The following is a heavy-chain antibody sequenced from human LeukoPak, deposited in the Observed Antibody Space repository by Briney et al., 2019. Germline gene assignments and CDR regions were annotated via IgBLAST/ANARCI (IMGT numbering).Heavy chain of an antibody. CDR2: FDPEEAKM. CDR3: TTRSGDFWSGFVN. Sequence: GASVKVSCKVPGNSLSELSIQWVRQAPGKGLECMGGFDPEEAKMVYAQNFQGRVTMTEDTSTQTAYMELSGLTSDDTAVYYCTTRSGDFWSGFVNWGQGTLVTVSS. D-gene: IGHD3-3*01. V-gene: IGHV1-24*01. CDR1: GNSLSELS. J-gene: IGHJ4*02.